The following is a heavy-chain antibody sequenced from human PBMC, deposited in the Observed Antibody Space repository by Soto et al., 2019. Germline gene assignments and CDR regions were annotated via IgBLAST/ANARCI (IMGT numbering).Heavy chain of an antibody. CDR1: GGSTTSDY. J-gene: IGHJ4*02. D-gene: IGHD3-10*01. CDR3: VRDFNGSGDY. Sequence: PSETLSLTCTVSGGSTTSDYWSWIRQPPGKGLEWLGYIFHSLGAKYNPSLGSRGTISLDTSKNQLSLSLRSVTAADTAIYFCVRDFNGSGDYWGQGTLVTVSS. CDR2: IFHSLGA. V-gene: IGHV4-59*01.